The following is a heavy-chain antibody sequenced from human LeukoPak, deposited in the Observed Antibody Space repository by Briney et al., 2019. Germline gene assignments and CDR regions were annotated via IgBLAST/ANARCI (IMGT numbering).Heavy chain of an antibody. J-gene: IGHJ6*03. CDR2: IFRSGSSI. CDR1: GFTFNTYS. CDR3: ARAVGATRVIDYYYYYMDV. D-gene: IGHD1-26*01. Sequence: GGSLRLSCAASGFTFNTYSMNWVRQAPGKGLEWVSFIFRSGSSIYYADSVKGRFTISRDNAKNSLYLQMNSLRAEDTAVYYCARAVGATRVIDYYYYYMDVWGKGTTVTVSS. V-gene: IGHV3-21*01.